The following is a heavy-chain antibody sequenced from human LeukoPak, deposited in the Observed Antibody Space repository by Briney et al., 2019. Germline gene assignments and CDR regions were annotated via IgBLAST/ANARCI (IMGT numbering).Heavy chain of an antibody. D-gene: IGHD2-2*02. CDR2: INHSGST. CDR1: GGTFSGYY. V-gene: IGHV4-34*01. CDR3: ARALGYCSSTSCYIDY. Sequence: SETLSLTCAVYGGTFSGYYWSWIRQPPGKGLEWIGEINHSGSTNYNPSLKSRVTISVDTPKNQFSLKLSSVTAADTAVYYCARALGYCSSTSCYIDYWGQGTLVTVSS. J-gene: IGHJ4*02.